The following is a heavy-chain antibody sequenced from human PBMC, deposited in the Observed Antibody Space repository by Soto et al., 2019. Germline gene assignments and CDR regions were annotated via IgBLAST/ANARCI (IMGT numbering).Heavy chain of an antibody. Sequence: SETLSLTCTVSGGSISPYYWNWIRQPPGKGLEWIGYIYYTESTNYSPSLKSRVTMSVDTSKNQFSLKLKSVTAADTAVYYCARGRGSNWGLNDDFDIWVQGTVVSVS. CDR3: ARGRGSNWGLNDDFDI. CDR2: IYYTEST. CDR1: GGSISPYY. D-gene: IGHD7-27*01. J-gene: IGHJ3*02. V-gene: IGHV4-59*01.